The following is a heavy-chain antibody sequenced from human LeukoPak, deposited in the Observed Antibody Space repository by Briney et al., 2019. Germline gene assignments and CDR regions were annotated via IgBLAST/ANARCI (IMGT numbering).Heavy chain of an antibody. D-gene: IGHD5-12*01. CDR1: GFTVSSNY. Sequence: GGSLRLSCAASGFTVSSNYMGWVRQAPGKGLEWVSVIYSGGDTYYADSVKGRFTISRDNSKNTADLQMNSLRDEDTAIYYCVRWKGQYDPLAGYSKGCFDYWGQGTRVTVSS. V-gene: IGHV3-66*02. CDR2: IYSGGDT. J-gene: IGHJ4*02. CDR3: VRWKGQYDPLAGYSKGCFDY.